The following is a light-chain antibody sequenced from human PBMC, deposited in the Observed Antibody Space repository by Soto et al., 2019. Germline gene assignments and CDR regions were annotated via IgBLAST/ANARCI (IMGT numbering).Light chain of an antibody. Sequence: EIVLTQSPGTLSFSPGERATLPCRASQSVKSSYLAWYQHKPGQAPRLLIYGTSSRATGIPDRFSGSGSGTDFTLTISRLEPEDFAVYYCRQYGSSITFGQATRLEIK. J-gene: IGKJ5*01. CDR3: RQYGSSIT. V-gene: IGKV3-20*01. CDR1: QSVKSSY. CDR2: GTS.